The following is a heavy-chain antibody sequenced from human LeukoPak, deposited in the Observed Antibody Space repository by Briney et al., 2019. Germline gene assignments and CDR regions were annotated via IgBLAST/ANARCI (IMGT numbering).Heavy chain of an antibody. J-gene: IGHJ5*02. V-gene: IGHV4-59*11. CDR1: GGSISSHS. D-gene: IGHD2-2*01. Sequence: SETLSLTCTVSGGSISSHSWTWIRQPPGKGLEWIGYIHYSGNTNYNPSLTSRLSISVDTSKNEFSLKLTSVPAADTAVYYCARDFLECSRASCLNWFDPWGQGTLVTVSS. CDR2: IHYSGNT. CDR3: ARDFLECSRASCLNWFDP.